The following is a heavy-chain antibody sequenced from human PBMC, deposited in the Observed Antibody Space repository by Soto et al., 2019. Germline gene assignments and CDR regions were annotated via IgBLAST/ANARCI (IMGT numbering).Heavy chain of an antibody. CDR2: IYYSGST. V-gene: IGHV4-61*01. J-gene: IGHJ5*02. CDR3: SRVLGSFGVVIERLDL. CDR1: GGSVSSGSYY. Sequence: SETLCLTCTASGGSVSSGSYYWSWIRQPPGKGLEWIGNIYYSGSTNYNPSLKSRVTISVDTSKNQFSLKLSSVTAADTAVYYCSRVLGSFGVVIERLDLWAQGILVIVSS. D-gene: IGHD3-3*01.